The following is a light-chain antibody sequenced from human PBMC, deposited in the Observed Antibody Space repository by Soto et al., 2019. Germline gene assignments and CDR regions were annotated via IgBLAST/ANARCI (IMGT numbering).Light chain of an antibody. CDR1: QSISRTY. V-gene: IGKV3-20*01. Sequence: EIVLTQSPGTLSLSPGERVTLSCRASQSISRTYLAWYQQKPGQAPRLLIFSASTRATGIPDRFSGGGSGTDFTLTISRLEPEDFAVYYRQQYGSSTGTFGQGTKVEVK. J-gene: IGKJ1*01. CDR2: SAS. CDR3: QQYGSSTGT.